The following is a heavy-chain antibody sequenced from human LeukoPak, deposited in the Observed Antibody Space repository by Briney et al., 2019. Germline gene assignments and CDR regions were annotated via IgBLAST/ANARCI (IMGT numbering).Heavy chain of an antibody. J-gene: IGHJ4*02. D-gene: IGHD6-13*01. V-gene: IGHV4-59*01. CDR2: IYYSGST. CDR3: ALIAAASFDY. CDR1: GGSISSYY. Sequence: SETLSLTCTVSGGSISSYYWSWIRQPPGKGLEWLVYIYYSGSTNYNPSLKSRVTISVDTSKNQFSLKLSSVTAADTAVYYCALIAAASFDYWGQGTLVTVSS.